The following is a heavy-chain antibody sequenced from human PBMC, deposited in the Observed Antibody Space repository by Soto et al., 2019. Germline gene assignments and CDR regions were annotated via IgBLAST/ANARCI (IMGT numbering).Heavy chain of an antibody. CDR2: ISGSGGST. Sequence: GGSLRLSCAASGFNFSSYAMSWVSQAPGKGLEWVSAISGSGGSTYYADSVKGRFTISRDNSKNTLYLQMNSLRAEDTAVYYCAKGAAGVRFYFDYWGRGTLVTVSS. CDR3: AKGAAGVRFYFDY. CDR1: GFNFSSYA. V-gene: IGHV3-23*01. J-gene: IGHJ4*02. D-gene: IGHD6-13*01.